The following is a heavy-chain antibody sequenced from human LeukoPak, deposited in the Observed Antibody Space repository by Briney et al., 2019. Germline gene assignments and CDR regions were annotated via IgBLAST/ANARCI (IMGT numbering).Heavy chain of an antibody. J-gene: IGHJ6*03. CDR1: GYTLTNYD. Sequence: ASVKVSCKASGYTLTNYDVNWERQATGQGLEWMGWMNPNSGNTGYAQKFQGRVTMTRNTSINTAYMELSSLRSEDTAVYYCTRRPGAFYSYMDVWGKGTTVTISS. CDR3: TRRPGAFYSYMDV. CDR2: MNPNSGNT. D-gene: IGHD3-10*01. V-gene: IGHV1-8*01.